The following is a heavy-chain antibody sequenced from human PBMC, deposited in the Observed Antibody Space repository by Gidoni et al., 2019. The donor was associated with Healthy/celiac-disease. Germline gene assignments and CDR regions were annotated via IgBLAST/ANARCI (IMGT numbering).Heavy chain of an antibody. D-gene: IGHD4-17*01. V-gene: IGHV1-18*01. CDR3: ARQAGLDGDYADWFDP. CDR1: GYTFPSYG. J-gene: IGHJ5*02. CDR2: ISAYNGNT. Sequence: QVQLVPSGAEVKKPGASVKVSCQASGYTFPSYGISWVRRAPGQGLEWMGWISAYNGNTNYAQKLQGRVTMTTDTSTSTAYMELRSLRSDDTAVYYCARQAGLDGDYADWFDPWGQGTLVTVSS.